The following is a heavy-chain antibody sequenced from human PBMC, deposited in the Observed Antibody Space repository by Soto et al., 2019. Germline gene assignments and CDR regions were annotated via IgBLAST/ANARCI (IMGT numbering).Heavy chain of an antibody. D-gene: IGHD3-16*01. CDR3: AKRGDGSDRYNYGMDV. CDR2: INKVGYI. J-gene: IGHJ6*02. CDR1: GFTFINYA. Sequence: EMQLLESGGGLVQPGGSLRLSFPASGFTFINYAMTGVRQAPGKGLNWVSTINKVGYIYDADSVKGRFTISRDDARNTLYLQMNSLRVEDTAVYYCAKRGDGSDRYNYGMDVWGQGTTVIVSS. V-gene: IGHV3-23*01.